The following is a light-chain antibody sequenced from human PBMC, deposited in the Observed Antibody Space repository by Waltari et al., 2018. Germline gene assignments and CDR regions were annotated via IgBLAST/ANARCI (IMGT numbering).Light chain of an antibody. Sequence: DIQMTQSPSTLSASVGDRVTITCRASQSINSWLAWYQQKPGKAPKFLIYKASNLESGVPSRFSGSGSGTEFTLTISSLQPDDFATYYCQHYNSFPWTFGQGTKVEIK. CDR3: QHYNSFPWT. CDR2: KAS. J-gene: IGKJ1*01. CDR1: QSINSW. V-gene: IGKV1-5*03.